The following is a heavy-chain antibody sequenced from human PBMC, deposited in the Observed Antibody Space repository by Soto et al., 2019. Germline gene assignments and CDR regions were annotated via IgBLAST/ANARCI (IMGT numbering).Heavy chain of an antibody. J-gene: IGHJ4*02. CDR1: GGSISSSSYY. Sequence: SETLSLTCTVSGGSISSSSYYWGWIRQPPGKGLEWIGSIYYSGSTYYNPSLKSRVTISVDTSKNQFSLKLSSVTAADTAVYYCARGYCSGGSCYRYWGQGSQVIVSS. V-gene: IGHV4-39*01. D-gene: IGHD2-15*01. CDR2: IYYSGST. CDR3: ARGYCSGGSCYRY.